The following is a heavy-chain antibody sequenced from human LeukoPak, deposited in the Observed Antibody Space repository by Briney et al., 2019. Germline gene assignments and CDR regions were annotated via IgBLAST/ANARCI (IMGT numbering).Heavy chain of an antibody. CDR1: GFTFSTYG. V-gene: IGHV3-33*01. CDR3: ARDLEIGSSSYYFDY. D-gene: IGHD3-3*01. J-gene: IGHJ4*02. CDR2: IWYDGSNK. Sequence: PGGSLRLSCAASGFTFSTYGMHWVRQAPGKGLEWVAVIWYDGSNKYYADSVRGRFTISRDNFKNALYLQMNSLRAEDTAVYHCARDLEIGSSSYYFDYWGQGTLVTVSS.